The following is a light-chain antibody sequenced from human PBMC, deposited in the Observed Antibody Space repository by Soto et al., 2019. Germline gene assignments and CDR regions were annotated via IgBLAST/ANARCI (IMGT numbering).Light chain of an antibody. J-gene: IGLJ1*01. CDR3: SSYTTSNTRQIV. CDR1: SSDVGGYNY. V-gene: IGLV2-14*03. CDR2: DVS. Sequence: HSVLTQPASVSGSPGQSINISCTGTSSDVGGYNYVSWYQHHPGKAPKLIIYDVSNRPSGVSNPFSGSKSGNTASLTISGLQPEDEADYYCSSYTTSNTRQIVVGTGTKVTVL.